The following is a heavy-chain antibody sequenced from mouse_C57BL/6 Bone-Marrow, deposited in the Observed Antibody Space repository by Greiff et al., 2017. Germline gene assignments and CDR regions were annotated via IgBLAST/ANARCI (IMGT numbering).Heavy chain of an antibody. V-gene: IGHV1-64*01. J-gene: IGHJ4*01. D-gene: IGHD1-1*01. CDR1: GYTFTSYW. Sequence: QVQLQQPGAELVKPGASVKLSCKASGYTFTSYWMHWVKQRPGQGLEWIGMIHPNSGSTNYNEKFKSKATLTVDKSSSTAYMQLSSLTSEDSAVYYSARSLITTVVADAMDYWGQGTSVTVSS. CDR3: ARSLITTVVADAMDY. CDR2: IHPNSGST.